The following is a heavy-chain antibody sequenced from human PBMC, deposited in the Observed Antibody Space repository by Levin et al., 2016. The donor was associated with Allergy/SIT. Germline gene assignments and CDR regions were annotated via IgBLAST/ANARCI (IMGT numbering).Heavy chain of an antibody. CDR2: INHSGST. V-gene: IGHV4-34*01. CDR3: ASHPVVPARYYYYYYGMDV. CDR1: GGSFSGYY. J-gene: IGHJ6*02. D-gene: IGHD2-2*01. Sequence: SETLSLTCAVYGGSFSGYYWSWIRQPPGKGLEWIGEINHSGSTNYNPSLKSRVTISVDTSKNQFSLKLSSVTAADTAVYYCASHPVVPARYYYYYYGMDVWGQGTTVTVSS.